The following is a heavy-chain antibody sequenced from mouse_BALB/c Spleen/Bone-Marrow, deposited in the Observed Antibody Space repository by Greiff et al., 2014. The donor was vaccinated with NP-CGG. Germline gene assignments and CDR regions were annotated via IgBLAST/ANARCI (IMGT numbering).Heavy chain of an antibody. CDR3: ARHDNDGYYLAY. J-gene: IGHJ3*01. Sequence: QVQLKESGPDLVAPSQSLSITCTVSGFSLTSYGVHWVRQPPGKGLEWLVVIWNDGSTTYNSALKSRLSISKDNSKSQVFLKMNSLQTDDAAMYYCARHDNDGYYLAYWGQGTLVTVSA. CDR2: IWNDGST. CDR1: GFSLTSYG. D-gene: IGHD2-3*01. V-gene: IGHV2-6-2*01.